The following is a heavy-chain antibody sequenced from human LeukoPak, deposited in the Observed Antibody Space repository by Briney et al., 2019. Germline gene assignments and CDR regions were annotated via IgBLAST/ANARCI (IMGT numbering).Heavy chain of an antibody. CDR3: AKGDHGYPHQDYYYYGMDV. J-gene: IGHJ6*02. D-gene: IGHD5-18*01. V-gene: IGHV3-64*04. CDR1: GFVFSIYT. Sequence: GGSLRLSCSASGFVFSIYTMYWVRQAPGKGPEYVSTISGSGNGGSIYYADSVKGRFTISRDNSKSTLYLQMNSLRAEDTAVYYYAKGDHGYPHQDYYYYGMDVWGQGTTVTVSS. CDR2: ISGSGNGGSI.